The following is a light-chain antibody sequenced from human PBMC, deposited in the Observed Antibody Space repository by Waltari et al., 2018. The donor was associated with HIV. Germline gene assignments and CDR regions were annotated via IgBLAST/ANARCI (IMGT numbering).Light chain of an antibody. Sequence: EAVMTQSPATLSVSPGETATLSCRASHGININLAWYQQKAGQAPRLLIFDTSNRATGIPARFSGSGSGTEFTLTITNVQSEDYAVYYCQQYDDWTVFGGGTRVDIK. CDR1: HGININ. J-gene: IGKJ4*01. CDR3: QQYDDWTV. CDR2: DTS. V-gene: IGKV3D-15*01.